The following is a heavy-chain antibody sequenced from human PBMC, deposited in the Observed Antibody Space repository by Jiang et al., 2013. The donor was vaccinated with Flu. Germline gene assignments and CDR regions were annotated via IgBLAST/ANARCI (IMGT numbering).Heavy chain of an antibody. CDR3: ATSHQSVDYGEGYGWFDP. CDR2: FDPEDGET. V-gene: IGHV1-24*01. J-gene: IGHJ5*02. D-gene: IGHD4-17*01. CDR1: GYTLTELS. Sequence: SGAEVKKPGASVKVSCKVSGYTLTELSMHWVRQAPGKGLEWMGGFDPEDGETIYAQKFQGRVTMTEDTSTDTAYMELSSLRSEDTAVYYCATSHQSVDYGEGYGWFDPWGQGTLVTVSS.